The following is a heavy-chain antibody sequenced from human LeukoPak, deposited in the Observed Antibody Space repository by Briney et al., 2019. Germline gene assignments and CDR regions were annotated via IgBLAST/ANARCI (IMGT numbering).Heavy chain of an antibody. J-gene: IGHJ1*01. CDR1: GFTFSRDA. CDR3: VKGGLTLTTIYFHH. D-gene: IGHD1-1*01. V-gene: IGHV3-64D*09. CDR2: ISGNGGST. Sequence: PGGSLRLSCSASGFTFSRDAIQWVRQAPGKGLEYVSGISGNGGSTYYADSVKGRFTISRDNSKNTVYLQMSSLRAEDAAVYYCVKGGLTLTTIYFHHWGQGTLVTVSS.